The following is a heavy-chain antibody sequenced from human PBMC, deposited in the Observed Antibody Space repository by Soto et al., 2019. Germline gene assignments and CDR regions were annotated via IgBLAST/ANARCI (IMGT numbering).Heavy chain of an antibody. J-gene: IGHJ4*02. CDR2: ISYDGSNK. CDR3: AKDPAFLDELLWFGKPGGD. V-gene: IGHV3-30*18. Sequence: GGSLRLSCAASGFTFSSYGMHWVRQAPGKGLEWVAVISYDGSNKYYADSVKGRFTISRDNSKNTLYLQMNSLRAEDTAVYYCAKDPAFLDELLWFGKPGGDWGQGTLVTVSS. CDR1: GFTFSSYG. D-gene: IGHD3-10*01.